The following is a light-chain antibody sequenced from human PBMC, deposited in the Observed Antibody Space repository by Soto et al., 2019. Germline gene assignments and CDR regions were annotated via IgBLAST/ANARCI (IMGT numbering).Light chain of an antibody. J-gene: IGKJ2*01. V-gene: IGKV1-5*01. CDR3: QQYNSYAPT. CDR1: QSISSW. CDR2: DAS. Sequence: DIQMTQSPSTLSASVGDRVTITCRASQSISSWLAWYQQKSGKAPKLLIYDASSLESGVPSRVSGSGSGTEFTLTISSLQPDDFATYYCQQYNSYAPTFGQGTKLEIK.